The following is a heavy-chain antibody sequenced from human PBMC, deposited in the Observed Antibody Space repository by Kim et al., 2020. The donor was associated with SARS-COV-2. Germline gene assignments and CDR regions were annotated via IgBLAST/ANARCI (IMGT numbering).Heavy chain of an antibody. CDR3: ARGGYFDWLYYLFDY. CDR2: INPSGGST. V-gene: IGHV1-46*01. CDR1: GYTFTSYY. D-gene: IGHD3-9*01. J-gene: IGHJ4*02. Sequence: ASVKVSCKASGYTFTSYYMHWVRQAPGQGLEWMGIINPSGGSTSHAQKFQGRVTMTRDTSTSTVYMELSSLRSEDTAVYYCARGGYFDWLYYLFDYWGQGTLVTVSS.